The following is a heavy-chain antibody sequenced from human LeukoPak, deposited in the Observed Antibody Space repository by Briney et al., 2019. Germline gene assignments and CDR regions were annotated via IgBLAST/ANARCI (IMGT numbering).Heavy chain of an antibody. D-gene: IGHD6-13*01. CDR1: GGTFSSYA. J-gene: IGHJ5*02. Sequence: SVKVSCKASGGTFSSYAISWVRQAPGQGLEWMGGIIPIFGTANYAQKFQGRVTITTDESTSTAYMELSSLRSEDTAVYYCARDYHTSSREQNWFDPWGQGTLVTVSS. CDR3: ARDYHTSSREQNWFDP. CDR2: IIPIFGTA. V-gene: IGHV1-69*05.